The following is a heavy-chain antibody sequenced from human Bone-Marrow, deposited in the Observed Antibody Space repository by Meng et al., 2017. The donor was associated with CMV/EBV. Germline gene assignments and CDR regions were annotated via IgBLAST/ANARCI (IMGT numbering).Heavy chain of an antibody. CDR3: ARGDCSSTSCYSNYYYGMDV. V-gene: IGHV1-8*01. CDR1: GYTFTSYD. D-gene: IGHD2-2*02. Sequence: ASVKVSCKASGYTFTSYDINWVRQATGQGLEWMGWMNPNSGNTGYAQKFQGRVIMTRNTSISTAYIELSSLRSEDTAVYYCARGDCSSTSCYSNYYYGMDVWGQGTTVTVSS. J-gene: IGHJ6*02. CDR2: MNPNSGNT.